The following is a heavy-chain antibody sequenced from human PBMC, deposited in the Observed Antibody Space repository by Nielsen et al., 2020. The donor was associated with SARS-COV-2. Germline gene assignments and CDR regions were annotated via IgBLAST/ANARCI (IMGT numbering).Heavy chain of an antibody. J-gene: IGHJ1*01. CDR2: ISGSGGRT. Sequence: GESLKISCTASGFIFSSYAMSWVRQAPGKGLEWVSAISGSGGRTYYADSVKGRFTISRDKSKNTLYVLMNSLRAEDTAVYYCAKMSHPGIAVGTAEYFQHWGQGTLVTVSS. D-gene: IGHD6-19*01. CDR1: GFIFSSYA. CDR3: AKMSHPGIAVGTAEYFQH. V-gene: IGHV3-23*01.